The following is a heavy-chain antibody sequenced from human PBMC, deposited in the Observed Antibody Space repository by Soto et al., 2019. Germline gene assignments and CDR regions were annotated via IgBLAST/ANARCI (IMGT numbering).Heavy chain of an antibody. V-gene: IGHV4-59*01. D-gene: IGHD6-13*01. CDR3: ARDPGDSRQLAGYYYYGMDV. CDR2: IYYSGST. J-gene: IGHJ6*02. Sequence: SETLSLTCTVSGGPISSYYWSWIRQPPGKGLEWIGYIYYSGSTNYNPSLKSRVTISVDTSKNQFSLKLSSVTAADTAVYYCARDPGDSRQLAGYYYYGMDVWGQGTTVTVSS. CDR1: GGPISSYY.